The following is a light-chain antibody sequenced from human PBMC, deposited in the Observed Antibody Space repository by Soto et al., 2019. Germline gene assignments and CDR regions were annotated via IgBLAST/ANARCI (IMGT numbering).Light chain of an antibody. Sequence: SYVLTQPPSVSVAPGQTASITCGGPNIGSYSVHWYQQKPGQAPVLVVYDESDRPSGIPERFSGSNSGNTATLTISRVEAGDEADYYCQVWHSTSDHWVFGGGTKLTVL. J-gene: IGLJ3*02. CDR1: NIGSYS. CDR2: DES. CDR3: QVWHSTSDHWV. V-gene: IGLV3-21*02.